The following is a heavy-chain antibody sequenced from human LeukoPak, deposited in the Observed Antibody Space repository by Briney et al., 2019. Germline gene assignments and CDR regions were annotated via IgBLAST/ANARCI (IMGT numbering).Heavy chain of an antibody. D-gene: IGHD3-10*01. CDR1: GASISSYY. J-gene: IGHJ4*02. CDR2: IYYGGTS. CDR3: ARRSGVEIFVY. V-gene: IGHV4-59*01. Sequence: PSESLSPTWPVDGASISSYYWGWVRQPAGGGLGWNGFIYYGGTSNYNPSLRSRVPISVDTSKNQFSLKLSSVTAADTPCYSGARRSGVEIFVYWGQGTLVTVPS.